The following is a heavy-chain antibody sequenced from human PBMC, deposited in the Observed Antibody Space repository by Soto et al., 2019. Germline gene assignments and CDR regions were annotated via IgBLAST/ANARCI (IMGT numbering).Heavy chain of an antibody. CDR3: ARDWVTTSEYFDY. Sequence: GGSLRLSCAASGFTFSSSSMNWVRQAPGKGLEWVSSISSSSSYIYYADSVKGRFTISRDNAKNSLYLQMNSLRAEDTAVYYCARDWVTTSEYFDYWGQGTLVTVSS. V-gene: IGHV3-21*01. D-gene: IGHD4-17*01. CDR2: ISSSSSYI. CDR1: GFTFSSSS. J-gene: IGHJ4*02.